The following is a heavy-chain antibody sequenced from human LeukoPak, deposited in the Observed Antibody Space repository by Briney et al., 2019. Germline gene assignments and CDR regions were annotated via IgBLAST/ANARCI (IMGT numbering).Heavy chain of an antibody. CDR2: ISSSSSYI. CDR3: ARESLDYYDSSGYFDY. Sequence: GGSLRLSCAASGFTFSSYSMNWVRQAPGKGLEWVSSISSSSSYIYYADSVKGRFTISRDNAKNLLYLQMNSLRAEDTAVYYCARESLDYYDSSGYFDYWGQGTLVTVSS. D-gene: IGHD3-22*01. V-gene: IGHV3-21*01. J-gene: IGHJ4*02. CDR1: GFTFSSYS.